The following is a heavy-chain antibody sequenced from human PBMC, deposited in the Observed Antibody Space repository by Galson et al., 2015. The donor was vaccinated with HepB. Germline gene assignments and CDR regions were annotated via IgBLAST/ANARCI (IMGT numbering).Heavy chain of an antibody. Sequence: SLRLSCAASGFTFSKYGMLWVRQAPGKGLEWVAFTRYDGSNKDEADSVKGRFTISRDNSKNTLYLQMNSLRAEDTAVYYCARDGPSNWNDVSTDEYYFDYWGQGTLVTVSS. CDR3: ARDGPSNWNDVSTDEYYFDY. D-gene: IGHD1-20*01. V-gene: IGHV3-30*02. CDR1: GFTFSKYG. CDR2: TRYDGSNK. J-gene: IGHJ4*02.